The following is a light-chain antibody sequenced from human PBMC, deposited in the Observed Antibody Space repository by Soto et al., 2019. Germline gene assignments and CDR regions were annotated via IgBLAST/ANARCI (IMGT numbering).Light chain of an antibody. Sequence: EIVLTQSPGTLSLSPGERATLSCRASQSVSSTYLAWYQQKPGQAPRLLIYGASSRATGVPERFSGSGSGADFTLTISRLEPEESAVYSWQHYGSSFPPYTFGRGTKLEIK. CDR3: QHYGSSFPPYT. V-gene: IGKV3-20*01. J-gene: IGKJ2*01. CDR1: QSVSSTY. CDR2: GAS.